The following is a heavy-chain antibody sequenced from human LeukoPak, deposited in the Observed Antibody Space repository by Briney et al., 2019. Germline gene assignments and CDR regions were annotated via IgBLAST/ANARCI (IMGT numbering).Heavy chain of an antibody. CDR3: ARAKPKNMVRGLIMRRESRYYFDY. Sequence: GRSLRLSCAASKFTFNNYAMHWVRQAPGKGLEWVSIISSDGSNKYYADSVKGRFAISRDNSNNTLYLQMNSLRAEDTAVYYCARAKPKNMVRGLIMRRESRYYFDYWGQGTLVTVSS. V-gene: IGHV3-30*09. J-gene: IGHJ4*02. CDR1: KFTFNNYA. D-gene: IGHD3-10*01. CDR2: ISSDGSNK.